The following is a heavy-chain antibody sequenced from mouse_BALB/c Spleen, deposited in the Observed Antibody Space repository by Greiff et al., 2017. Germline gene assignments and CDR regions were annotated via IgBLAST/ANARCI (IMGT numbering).Heavy chain of an antibody. D-gene: IGHD2-4*01. CDR3: ARKILYDYGGAWFAY. CDR2: ISSGGST. CDR1: GFTFSSYA. Sequence: VVESGGGLVKPGGSLKLSCAASGFTFSSYAMSWVRQTPEKRLEWVASISSGGSTYYPDSVKGRFTISRDNARNILYLQMSSLRSEDTAMYYCARKILYDYGGAWFAYWGQGTLVTVSA. V-gene: IGHV5-6-5*01. J-gene: IGHJ3*01.